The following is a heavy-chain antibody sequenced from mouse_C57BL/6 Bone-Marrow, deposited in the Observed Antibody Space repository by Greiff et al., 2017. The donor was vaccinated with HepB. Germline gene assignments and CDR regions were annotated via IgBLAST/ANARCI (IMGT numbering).Heavy chain of an antibody. J-gene: IGHJ3*01. V-gene: IGHV2-6*03. D-gene: IGHD1-1*01. Sequence: VQLQQSGPGLVAPSQSLSITCTVSGFSLTSYGVHWVRQPPGKGLEWLVVIWSDGSTTYNSALKSRLSISKDNSKSQVFLKMNSLQTDDTAMYYGARSDYGSSSWFAYWGQGTLVTVSA. CDR3: ARSDYGSSSWFAY. CDR1: GFSLTSYG. CDR2: IWSDGST.